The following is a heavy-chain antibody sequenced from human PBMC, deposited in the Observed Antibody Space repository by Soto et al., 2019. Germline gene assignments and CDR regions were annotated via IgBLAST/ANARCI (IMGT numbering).Heavy chain of an antibody. CDR3: ARPQDYGDYEGLGWFDP. J-gene: IGHJ5*02. Sequence: QLQLQESGPGLVKPSETLSLTCTVSGGSISSSSYYWCWIRQPPGKGLEWIGSSYYSGSTYYNPALRSRVTISVDTSKNQFSLKLSSVTAADTAVYYCARPQDYGDYEGLGWFDPWGQGTLVTVSS. CDR2: SYYSGST. CDR1: GGSISSSSYY. V-gene: IGHV4-39*01. D-gene: IGHD4-17*01.